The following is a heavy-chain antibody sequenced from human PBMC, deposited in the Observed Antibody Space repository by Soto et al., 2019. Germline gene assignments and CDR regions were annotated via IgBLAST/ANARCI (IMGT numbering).Heavy chain of an antibody. CDR3: AREGVGFSTGWLDC. D-gene: IGHD2-8*02. CDR2: VDHRGNT. J-gene: IGHJ4*02. V-gene: IGHV4-30-4*01. Sequence: QVQLQESGPGLVRPSETLSLTCTVSGGSIIDEDYYWSWVRQPPGKALEWIGYVDHRGNTQYNPSLRSRLSLLSDTSKHQFSLKLTSVGVADTAVYFCAREGVGFSTGWLDCWGPGAQVTVSS. CDR1: GGSIIDEDYY.